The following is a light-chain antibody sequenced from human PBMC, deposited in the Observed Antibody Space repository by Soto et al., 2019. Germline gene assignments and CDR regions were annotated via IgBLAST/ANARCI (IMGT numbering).Light chain of an antibody. J-gene: IGLJ2*01. CDR2: DVS. CDR3: CSYAGTYTI. V-gene: IGLV2-11*01. Sequence: QSVLTQPRSVSGSPGQSVTISCTGTSSDIGSYNYVSWYQQHPGKAPKLMIYDVSKRPSGVPDRFSGSKSGNTASLTISGLQDEDEADYYCCSYAGTYTIFGGGTKVTVL. CDR1: SSDIGSYNY.